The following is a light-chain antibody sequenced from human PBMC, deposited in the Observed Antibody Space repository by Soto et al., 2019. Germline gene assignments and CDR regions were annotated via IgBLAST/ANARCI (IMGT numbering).Light chain of an antibody. V-gene: IGKV1-5*01. CDR3: QHYNSYGT. CDR1: QTISSW. Sequence: DIQMTXSPXXXXGXXXDXXTXXXRASQTISSWLAWYQQRPGKAPKILIYHASSLETGVPSRFSGSGSGTEFTLTISSLQPDDFATYYCQHYNSYGTFGQVAKVDI. CDR2: HAS. J-gene: IGKJ1*01.